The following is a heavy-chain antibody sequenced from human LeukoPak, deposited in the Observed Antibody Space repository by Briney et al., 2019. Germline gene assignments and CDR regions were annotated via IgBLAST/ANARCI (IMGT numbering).Heavy chain of an antibody. CDR2: IVVGSGNT. Sequence: EASVKVSCKASGFTFTSSAMQWVRQARGQRLEWIGWIVVGSGNTNYAQKFQERVTITRDMSTSTAYMELSSLRSEDTAVYYCAADRGSSGFDYWGQGTLVTVSS. CDR1: GFTFTSSA. D-gene: IGHD1-26*01. J-gene: IGHJ4*02. V-gene: IGHV1-58*02. CDR3: AADRGSSGFDY.